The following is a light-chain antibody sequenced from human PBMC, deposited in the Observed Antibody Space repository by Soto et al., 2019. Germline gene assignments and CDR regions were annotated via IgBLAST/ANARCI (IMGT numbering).Light chain of an antibody. CDR3: QQYYTTPPT. Sequence: DIVMTQSPDSLAKSLGERATINCKSSQSVLYSSNNKNFLAWYQQKPGQPPKLLIYWASTRASGVPDRFSGSGSGTDVTLTINSLQAEDVAVYYCQQYYTTPPTVGQGTKVEIK. CDR2: WAS. V-gene: IGKV4-1*01. CDR1: QSVLYSSNNKNF. J-gene: IGKJ1*01.